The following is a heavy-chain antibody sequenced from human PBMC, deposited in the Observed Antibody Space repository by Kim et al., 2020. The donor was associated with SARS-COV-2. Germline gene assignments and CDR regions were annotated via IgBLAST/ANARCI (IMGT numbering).Heavy chain of an antibody. J-gene: IGHJ6*02. CDR3: ARGRQAGVWVQGLVGSWLASAGMDV. CDR1: GYTFTSYA. CDR2: INTNTGNP. V-gene: IGHV7-4-1*02. Sequence: ASVKVSCKASGYTFTSYAMNWVRQAPGQGLEWMGWINTNTGNPTYAQGFTGRFVFSLDTSVSTAYLQISSLKAEDTAVYYCARGRQAGVWVQGLVGSWLASAGMDVWGQGTTVTVSS. D-gene: IGHD3-10*01.